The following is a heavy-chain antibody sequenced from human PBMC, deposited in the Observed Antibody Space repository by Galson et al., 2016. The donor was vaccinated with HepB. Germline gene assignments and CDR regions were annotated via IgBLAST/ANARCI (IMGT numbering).Heavy chain of an antibody. CDR1: GFEFVGYW. CDR2: IFPGDSKT. CDR3: ARLGADGGQKALDY. V-gene: IGHV5-51*01. D-gene: IGHD6-13*01. Sequence: QSGAEVKKPGESLKTSCEGFGFEFVGYWIVWVRQMPGKGLEWMGDIFPGDSKTRYSPSFHGHVTFSTDNSINTAYLQWASLKASDTAMYFCARLGADGGQKALDYWGQGALVTVSS. J-gene: IGHJ4*02.